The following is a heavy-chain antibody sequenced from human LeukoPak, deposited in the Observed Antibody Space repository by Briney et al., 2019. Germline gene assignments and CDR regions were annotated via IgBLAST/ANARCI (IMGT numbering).Heavy chain of an antibody. V-gene: IGHV3-48*04. CDR3: ARDFPLVGATFDY. D-gene: IGHD1-26*01. CDR1: GFTFSGYS. Sequence: GKSLRLSCTASGFTFSGYSMNWVRQAPGKGLEWVSYISSSTNSIYYADSVKGRFTISRDNAKNSLYLHMNSLRADDTAVYYCARDFPLVGATFDYWGQGTLVTVSS. CDR2: ISSSTNSI. J-gene: IGHJ4*02.